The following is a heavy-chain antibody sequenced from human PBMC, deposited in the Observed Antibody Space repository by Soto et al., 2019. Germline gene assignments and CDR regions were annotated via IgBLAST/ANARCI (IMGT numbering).Heavy chain of an antibody. CDR1: GFTFSSHG. CDR2: MNLNSGNT. V-gene: IGHV1-8*02. D-gene: IGHD1-26*01. Sequence: ASVKVSCKASGFTFSSHGISWVRQAPGQGVGWMGWMNLNSGNTGYAQKFQGRVTMTRNTSISTAYMELSSLRSEDTAVYYCAREKVGANDYWGQGTLVTVSS. CDR3: AREKVGANDY. J-gene: IGHJ4*02.